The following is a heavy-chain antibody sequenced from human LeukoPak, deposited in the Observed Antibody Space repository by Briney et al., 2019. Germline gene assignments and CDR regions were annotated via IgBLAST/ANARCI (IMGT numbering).Heavy chain of an antibody. J-gene: IGHJ4*02. CDR1: SGSITSYY. CDR2: IYSSGST. Sequence: SETLSLTCTVSSGSITSYYWNWIRQPAGKGLWWIGRIYSSGSTDYNPSLKSRVTISVDTSKNQFSLKLSSVTAAATAVYYCARGLPRRRNSRGYYFDYWGQGTLVTVSS. D-gene: IGHD5-12*01. V-gene: IGHV4-4*07. CDR3: ARGLPRRRNSRGYYFDY.